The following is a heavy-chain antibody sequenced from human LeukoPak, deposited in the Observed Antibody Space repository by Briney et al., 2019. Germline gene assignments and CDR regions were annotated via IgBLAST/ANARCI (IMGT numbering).Heavy chain of an antibody. CDR3: ARAGRRDGYKSIDY. Sequence: PSETLSLTCTVSGGSISSYYWSWIRQPPGKGLEWIGYIYYSGSTNYNPSLKSRVTISVDTSKNQFSLKLSSVTAADTAVYYCARAGRRDGYKSIDYWGQGTLVTVSS. D-gene: IGHD5-24*01. CDR1: GGSISSYY. V-gene: IGHV4-59*01. J-gene: IGHJ4*02. CDR2: IYYSGST.